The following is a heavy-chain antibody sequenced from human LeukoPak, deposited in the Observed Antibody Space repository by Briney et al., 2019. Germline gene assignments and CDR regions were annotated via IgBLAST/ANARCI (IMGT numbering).Heavy chain of an antibody. Sequence: ASVKVSCKASRYTFTSYGISWVRQAPGQGLEWMGWISDYNGKTNYAQKLQGRVTMTTDTSTSTPYMELRSLRSDDTAVYYCARDKKVITSKVWFDPWGQGTLVTVSS. V-gene: IGHV1-18*01. J-gene: IGHJ5*02. CDR3: ARDKKVITSKVWFDP. D-gene: IGHD3-22*01. CDR1: RYTFTSYG. CDR2: ISDYNGKT.